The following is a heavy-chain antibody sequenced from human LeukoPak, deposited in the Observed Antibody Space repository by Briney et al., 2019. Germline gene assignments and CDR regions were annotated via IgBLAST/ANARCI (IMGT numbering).Heavy chain of an antibody. CDR2: INHSGST. Sequence: SETLSLTCTVSGGSISSSSYYWGWIRQPPGKGLEWIGEINHSGSTNYNPSLKSRVTISVDTSKNQFSLKLSSVTAADTAVYYCARASSVITMIVVVMPAFDYWGQGTLVTVSS. D-gene: IGHD3-22*01. CDR1: GGSISSSSYY. CDR3: ARASSVITMIVVVMPAFDY. J-gene: IGHJ4*02. V-gene: IGHV4-39*07.